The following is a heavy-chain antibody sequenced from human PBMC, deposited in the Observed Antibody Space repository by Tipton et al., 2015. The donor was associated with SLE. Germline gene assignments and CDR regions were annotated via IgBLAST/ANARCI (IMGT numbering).Heavy chain of an antibody. V-gene: IGHV4-34*01. CDR3: ASSSRRADH. Sequence: TLSLTCAVYGGSFSGYYWSWIRQPPGKGLEWIGEINHRGSTNYNPSLKSRVTISVDTSKNQFSLKLSSVTAADTAVYYCASSSRRADHWGQGTLVTVSS. D-gene: IGHD3-10*01. CDR1: GGSFSGYY. CDR2: INHRGST. J-gene: IGHJ4*02.